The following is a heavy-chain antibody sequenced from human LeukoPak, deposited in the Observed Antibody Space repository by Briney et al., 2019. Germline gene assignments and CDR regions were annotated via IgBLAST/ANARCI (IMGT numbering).Heavy chain of an antibody. D-gene: IGHD2-15*01. CDR1: GGSVSSYY. CDR2: IYYSGST. J-gene: IGHJ5*02. V-gene: IGHV4-59*02. CDR3: ARGYCSGGSCYGP. Sequence: SETLSLTCTVSGGSVSSYYWSWIWQPPGKGLEGIGYIYYSGSTNYNPSLKSRVTISVDTSKNQFSLKLSSVTAADTAVYYCARGYCSGGSCYGPWGQGTLVTVSS.